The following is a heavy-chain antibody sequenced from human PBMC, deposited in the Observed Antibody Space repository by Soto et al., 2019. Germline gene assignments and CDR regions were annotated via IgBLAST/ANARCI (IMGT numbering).Heavy chain of an antibody. V-gene: IGHV3-30*18. CDR3: EKGGGSPDY. J-gene: IGHJ4*02. Sequence: QVQLVESGGGVVQPGRSLRLSCAASGFTFSSYGMHWVRQAPGKGLEWVAVISYDGSNKYYADSVKGRFTISRDNSKNTLYLQMNSLRAEDTAVYYCEKGGGSPDYWGQGTLVTVSS. D-gene: IGHD1-26*01. CDR1: GFTFSSYG. CDR2: ISYDGSNK.